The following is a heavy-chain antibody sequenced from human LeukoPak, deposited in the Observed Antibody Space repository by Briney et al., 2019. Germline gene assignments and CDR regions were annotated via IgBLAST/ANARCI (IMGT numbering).Heavy chain of an antibody. V-gene: IGHV4-39*07. Sequence: SETLSLTCTVSGGSISSSSYYWGWIRQPPGKGLEWIGSIYYSGSTYYNPSLKSRVTMSLDTSKNQFSLKLTSVTAADTAVYYCARGPGSGTGEDYWGQGTLVTVSS. J-gene: IGHJ4*02. CDR3: ARGPGSGTGEDY. CDR1: GGSISSSSYY. D-gene: IGHD2-8*02. CDR2: IYYSGST.